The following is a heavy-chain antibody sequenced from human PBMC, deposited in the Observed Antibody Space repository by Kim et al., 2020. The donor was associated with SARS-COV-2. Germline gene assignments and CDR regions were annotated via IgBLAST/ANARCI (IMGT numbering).Heavy chain of an antibody. Sequence: GGSLRLSCAASGFTFNNYAMSWVRHAPGKGLEWVSGISGSGDSTSYADSMKGRFTISRDNSRNTLYLHMDSLRAEDTAVYYCAKVSSGGSGWFDYFQNWGQGTLVTVSS. D-gene: IGHD6-19*01. CDR3: AKVSSGGSGWFDYFQN. J-gene: IGHJ1*01. CDR1: GFTFNNYA. CDR2: ISGSGDST. V-gene: IGHV3-23*01.